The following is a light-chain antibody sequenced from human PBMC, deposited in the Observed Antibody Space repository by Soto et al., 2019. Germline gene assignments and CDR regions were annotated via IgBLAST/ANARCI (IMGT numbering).Light chain of an antibody. CDR3: QQYGSSRIT. V-gene: IGKV3-20*01. J-gene: IGKJ5*01. CDR2: GAS. Sequence: EIVLTQSPGTLSLSPGERAILSCRDSQSVSSSYLAWYQQKPGQAPRLLIYGASSRATGIPDRFSGSGSGTDFTLTISRLEPEDFAVYYCQQYGSSRITFGQGTRLEIK. CDR1: QSVSSSY.